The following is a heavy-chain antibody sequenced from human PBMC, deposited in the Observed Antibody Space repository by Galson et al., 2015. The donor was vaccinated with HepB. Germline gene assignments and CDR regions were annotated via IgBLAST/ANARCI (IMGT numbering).Heavy chain of an antibody. Sequence: SVKVSCKASGYTFTGYYMHWVRQAPGQGLEWMGWINPNSGGTNYAQKFQGRVTMTRDTSISTAYMELSRLRSDDTAVYYCARDYNSSWPKGIDYWGQGTLVTVSS. CDR1: GYTFTGYY. V-gene: IGHV1-2*02. J-gene: IGHJ4*02. CDR3: ARDYNSSWPKGIDY. D-gene: IGHD6-13*01. CDR2: INPNSGGT.